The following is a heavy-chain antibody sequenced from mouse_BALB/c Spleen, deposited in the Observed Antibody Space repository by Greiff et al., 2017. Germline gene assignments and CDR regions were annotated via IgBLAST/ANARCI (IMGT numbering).Heavy chain of an antibody. CDR2: INPSNGRT. CDR3: ARNYDYDGFAY. D-gene: IGHD2-4*01. CDR1: GYTFTSYW. Sequence: QVHVKQPGAELVKPGASVKLSCKASGYTFTSYWMHWVKQRPGQGLEWIGEINPSNGRTNYNEKFKSKATLTVDKSSSTAYMQLSSLTSEDSAVYYCARNYDYDGFAYWGQGTLVTVSA. V-gene: IGHV1S81*02. J-gene: IGHJ3*01.